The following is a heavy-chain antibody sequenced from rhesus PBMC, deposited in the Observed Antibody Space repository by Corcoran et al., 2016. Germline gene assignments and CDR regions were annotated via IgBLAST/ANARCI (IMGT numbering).Heavy chain of an antibody. Sequence: EVQLVESGGGLVQPGGSLRLSCAASGFTFSSYGMSWVRQAPGKGLEWVSYISNGGGSTYYADAVKGRCTISGDNSKNTLSLQMNSLRAEDTAVYYCAKGAKLELGVAFDFWGQGLRVTVSS. CDR3: AKGAKLELGVAFDF. CDR2: ISNGGGST. CDR1: GFTFSSYG. D-gene: IGHD1-26*01. V-gene: IGHV3S5*01. J-gene: IGHJ3*01.